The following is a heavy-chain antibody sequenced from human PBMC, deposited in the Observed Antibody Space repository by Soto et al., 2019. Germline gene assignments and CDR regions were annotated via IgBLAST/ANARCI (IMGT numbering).Heavy chain of an antibody. Sequence: QVQLVQSGAEVKKPGSSVKVSCKASGGTFSSYAISWVRQAPGQGLEWMGGIIPIFGTADYAQKFQGRVTSPADDSTRTAYMGRRSLSSEDTAVYYCARHVPAAGYYDGMDVWGQVTTVTFS. CDR1: GGTFSSYA. CDR3: ARHVPAAGYYDGMDV. CDR2: IIPIFGTA. D-gene: IGHD2-2*01. J-gene: IGHJ6*02. V-gene: IGHV1-69*12.